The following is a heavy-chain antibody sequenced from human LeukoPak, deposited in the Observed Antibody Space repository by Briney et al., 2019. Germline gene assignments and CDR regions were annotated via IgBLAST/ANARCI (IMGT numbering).Heavy chain of an antibody. J-gene: IGHJ2*01. V-gene: IGHV4-59*01. D-gene: IGHD5-18*01. Sequence: PSETLSLTCTVSGGSISSYYWSWLRQPPGKGLEWIGYIYYSGSTNYNPSLKSRVTISVDTSKNQFSLKLSSVTAADTAVYYCARDLGYSYGYRYFDLWGRGTLVTVSS. CDR2: IYYSGST. CDR3: ARDLGYSYGYRYFDL. CDR1: GGSISSYY.